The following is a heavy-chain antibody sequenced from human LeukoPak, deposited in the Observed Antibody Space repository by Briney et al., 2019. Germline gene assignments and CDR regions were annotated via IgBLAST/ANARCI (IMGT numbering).Heavy chain of an antibody. CDR1: GYRFNSYW. J-gene: IGHJ4*02. V-gene: IGHV5-51*01. CDR3: ARRRSSSWLDY. Sequence: GGALEISLKGSGYRFNSYWIGWGRQMPGKGLEWMGISYPGDSDTRYSPSFQGQVTNSAHKSINTAYLQWSSLKASDTAMYYCARRRSSSWLDYWGQGTLVTVSS. CDR2: SYPGDSDT. D-gene: IGHD6-13*01.